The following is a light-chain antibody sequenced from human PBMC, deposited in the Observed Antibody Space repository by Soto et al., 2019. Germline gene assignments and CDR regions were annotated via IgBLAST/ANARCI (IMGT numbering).Light chain of an antibody. CDR1: QSVSSY. V-gene: IGKV3-11*01. J-gene: IGKJ5*01. Sequence: EIVLTQSPATLSLSPGERAILSCRASQSVSSYLAWYQQKPGQAPRLLIFDASNRATGIPARFSASGSGTDFILTISSLEPEDFAVYYCQQRSNWPITFGQGTRLEIK. CDR2: DAS. CDR3: QQRSNWPIT.